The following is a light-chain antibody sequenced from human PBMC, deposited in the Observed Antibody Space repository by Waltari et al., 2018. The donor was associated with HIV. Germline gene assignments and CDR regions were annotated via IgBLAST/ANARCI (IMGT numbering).Light chain of an antibody. Sequence: QLVLTQSPSASASLGASVKLTCILSSGHSNYAIAWHQQQSEKGPRFLMNVNSDGSHRKGDGIPDRFSGTSSGAERHLTISSLQSEDEADYYCQTWGTGIGVFGGGTKLTVL. V-gene: IGLV4-69*01. J-gene: IGLJ2*01. CDR3: QTWGTGIGV. CDR1: SGHSNYA. CDR2: VNSDGSH.